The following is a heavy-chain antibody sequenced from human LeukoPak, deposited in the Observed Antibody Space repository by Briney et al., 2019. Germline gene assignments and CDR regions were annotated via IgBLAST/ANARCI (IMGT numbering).Heavy chain of an antibody. Sequence: GGSLRLSCAASGFTFITYNMNWVRQAPGKGLEWVSSITSSSSYIYYADSVKGRFTISRDNAKNSLYLQMNSLRAEDTAVYYCARDPYSGNYGNYYYYYMDVWGKGTTVTISS. J-gene: IGHJ6*03. CDR1: GFTFITYN. CDR3: ARDPYSGNYGNYYYYYMDV. V-gene: IGHV3-21*01. D-gene: IGHD1-26*01. CDR2: ITSSSSYI.